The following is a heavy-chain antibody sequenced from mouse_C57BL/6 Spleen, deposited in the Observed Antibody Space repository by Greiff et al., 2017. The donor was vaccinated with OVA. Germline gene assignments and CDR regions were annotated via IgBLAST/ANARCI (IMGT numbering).Heavy chain of an antibody. V-gene: IGHV1-55*01. CDR1: GYTFTSYW. CDR2: IYPGSGST. CDR3: ARWNYYGSSYEAWFAY. D-gene: IGHD1-1*01. Sequence: QVQLQQSGAELVKPGASVKMSCKASGYTFTSYWITWVKQRPGQGLEWIGDIYPGSGSTNYNEKFKSKATLTVDTSSSTAYMQLSSLTSEDSAVYYCARWNYYGSSYEAWFAYWGQGTLVTVSA. J-gene: IGHJ3*01.